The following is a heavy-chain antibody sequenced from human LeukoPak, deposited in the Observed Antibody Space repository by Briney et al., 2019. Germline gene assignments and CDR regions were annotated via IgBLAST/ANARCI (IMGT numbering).Heavy chain of an antibody. D-gene: IGHD6-19*01. CDR3: ARGSWYSSGWYKTHLDY. J-gene: IGHJ4*02. CDR2: ISYDGSNK. V-gene: IGHV3-30*04. CDR1: GFTFSSYA. Sequence: GGSLRLPCAASGFTFSSYAMHWVRQAPGKGREGVAVISYDGSNKYCGDSVKGRFTISRDNTKNTLYLQMNSLRAEDTAVYYCARGSWYSSGWYKTHLDYWGQGTLVTVSS.